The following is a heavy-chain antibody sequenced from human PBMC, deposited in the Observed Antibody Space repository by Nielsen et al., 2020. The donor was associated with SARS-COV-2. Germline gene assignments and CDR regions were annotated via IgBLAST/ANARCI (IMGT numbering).Heavy chain of an antibody. D-gene: IGHD6-13*01. V-gene: IGHV3-64D*09. CDR1: GFTFSSYA. CDR2: ISSNGGST. Sequence: GGSLRLSCSASGFTFSSYAMHWVRQAPGKGLEYVSAISSNGGSTYYADSVKGRFTISRDNSKNTLYPQMSSLRAEDTAVYYCVKREQQLAFDYWGQGTLVTVSS. CDR3: VKREQQLAFDY. J-gene: IGHJ4*02.